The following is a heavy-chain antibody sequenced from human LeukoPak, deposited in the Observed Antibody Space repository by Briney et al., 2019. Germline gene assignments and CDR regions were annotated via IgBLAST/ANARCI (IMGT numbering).Heavy chain of an antibody. J-gene: IGHJ4*02. CDR1: GGSISSGGYS. CDR3: ASYYYGSGYFDY. CDR2: IYHSGST. Sequence: SETLSLTCAVSGGSISSGGYSWSWIRQPPGKGLEWIGYIYHSGSTYYNPSLKSRVTISVDRSKNQFSLKLSSVTAADTAVYHCASYYYGSGYFDYWGQGTLVTVSS. D-gene: IGHD3-10*01. V-gene: IGHV4-30-2*01.